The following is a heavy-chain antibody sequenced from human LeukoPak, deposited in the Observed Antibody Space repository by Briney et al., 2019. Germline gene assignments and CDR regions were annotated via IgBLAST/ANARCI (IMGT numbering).Heavy chain of an antibody. CDR1: GYTFTGYY. D-gene: IGHD3-22*01. J-gene: IGHJ3*02. CDR3: ASPYYYDSSGYSSGVAFDI. CDR2: INAGNGNT. Sequence: GSVKVSCKASGYTFTGYYMHWVRQAPGQRLEWMGWINAGNGNTKYSQKFQGRVTITRDTSASTAYMELSSLRSEDTAVYYCASPYYYDSSGYSSGVAFDIWGQGTMVTVSS. V-gene: IGHV1-3*01.